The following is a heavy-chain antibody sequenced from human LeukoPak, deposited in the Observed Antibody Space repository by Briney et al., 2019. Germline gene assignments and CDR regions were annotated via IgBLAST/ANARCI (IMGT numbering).Heavy chain of an antibody. J-gene: IGHJ4*02. D-gene: IGHD6-13*01. CDR1: GGTFSSYA. Sequence: ASVKVSYKASGGTFSSYAISWVRQAPGQGLEWMGGIIPIFGTANYAQKFQGRVTITADESTSTAYMELSSLRSEDTAVYYCARGSSSWYGEFDYWGQGTLVTVSS. V-gene: IGHV1-69*13. CDR3: ARGSSSWYGEFDY. CDR2: IIPIFGTA.